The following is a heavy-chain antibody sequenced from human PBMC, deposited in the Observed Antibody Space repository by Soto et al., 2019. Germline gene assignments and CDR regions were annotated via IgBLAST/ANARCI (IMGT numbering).Heavy chain of an antibody. CDR3: ARRWGPGLDY. CDR1: GGSISSGDYY. Sequence: SETLSLTCTVSGGSISSGDYYWSWIRQPPGKGLEWIGYIYYSGSTNYNPSLKSRVTISVDTSKNQFSLKLSSVTAADTAVYYCARRWGPGLDYWGQGTLVTVSS. V-gene: IGHV4-30-4*01. J-gene: IGHJ4*02. CDR2: IYYSGST. D-gene: IGHD7-27*01.